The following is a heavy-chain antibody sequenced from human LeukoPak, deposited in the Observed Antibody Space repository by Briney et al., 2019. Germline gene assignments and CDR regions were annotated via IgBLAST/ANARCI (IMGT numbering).Heavy chain of an antibody. V-gene: IGHV1-8*01. Sequence: ASVKVSCKASGYTFTSYDINWVRQATGQGLEWMGWMNPNGGNTGYAQKFQGRVTMTRNTSISTAYMELSSLRSEDTAVYYCARGLLRGRSIRGSGRAFDIWGQGTMVTVFS. CDR1: GYTFTSYD. J-gene: IGHJ3*02. CDR2: MNPNGGNT. CDR3: ARGLLRGRSIRGSGRAFDI. D-gene: IGHD3-10*01.